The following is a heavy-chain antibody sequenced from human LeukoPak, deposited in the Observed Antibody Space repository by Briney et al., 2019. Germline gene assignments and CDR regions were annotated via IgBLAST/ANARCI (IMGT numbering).Heavy chain of an antibody. D-gene: IGHD5-18*01. Sequence: GGSLRLSCAASGFTFSIYSINCVRQAPGKGLEWVSSISGSSSYIYYADSLKGRFTISRDNSKNRLYLQMNSLRAEDTPVYYFAKWKGTAMVTLGWFDAWGQETLVTVSS. CDR1: GFTFSIYS. CDR3: AKWKGTAMVTLGWFDA. J-gene: IGHJ5*02. CDR2: ISGSSSYI. V-gene: IGHV3-21*01.